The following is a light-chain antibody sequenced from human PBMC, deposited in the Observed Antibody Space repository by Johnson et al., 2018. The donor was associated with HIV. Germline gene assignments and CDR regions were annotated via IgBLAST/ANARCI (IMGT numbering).Light chain of an antibody. CDR2: EKN. CDR1: SSNIGNNY. J-gene: IGLJ1*01. V-gene: IGLV1-51*02. Sequence: QSVLTQPPSVSAAPGQKVTISCSGSSSNIGNNYVSWYQQLPGTAPKLLIYEKNKRPSGIPDRFSASKSGTSATLDITGLQTGDEADYYCGTGDSSLGAHYIFGTGTKVTVL. CDR3: GTGDSSLGAHYI.